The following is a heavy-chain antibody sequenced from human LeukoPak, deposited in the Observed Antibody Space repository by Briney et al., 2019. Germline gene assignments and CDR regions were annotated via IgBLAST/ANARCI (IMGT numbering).Heavy chain of an antibody. V-gene: IGHV4-4*09. CDR3: ARPGQSSWWVYFNY. CDR1: GGSSSGYY. Sequence: SETLSLTCTVSGGSSSGYYWTWIRQPPGKGLEWIGCVHTSGSTDYNPSLKNRVTMSVDVSKNQFSLRLSSATAADTAVYYCARPGQSSWWVYFNYWGQGTPVTVSS. CDR2: VHTSGST. D-gene: IGHD2-15*01. J-gene: IGHJ4*02.